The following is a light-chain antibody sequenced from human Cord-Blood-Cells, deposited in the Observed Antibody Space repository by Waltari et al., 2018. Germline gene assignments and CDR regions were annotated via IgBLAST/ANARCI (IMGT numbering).Light chain of an antibody. J-gene: IGKJ1*01. V-gene: IGKV1-5*03. CDR1: QSISSW. Sequence: DIQMTQSPSTLSASVGDRVTITCRASQSISSWLAWYQRKPGKAPKLLIYKAASLESGVPSRFSGSGSGTKFTLTISSLQPDDFATYYCQQYNSYWTFGQGTKVEIK. CDR2: KAA. CDR3: QQYNSYWT.